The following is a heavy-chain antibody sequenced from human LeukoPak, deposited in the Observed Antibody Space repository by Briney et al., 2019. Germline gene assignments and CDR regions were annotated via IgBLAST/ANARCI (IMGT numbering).Heavy chain of an antibody. CDR1: GGSISSGGYS. D-gene: IGHD2-15*01. J-gene: IGHJ4*02. Sequence: SQTLSLTCAVSGGSISSGGYSWYWIRQPPGKGLEWIGYIYYSGSTSYIPSLKSRLSIPKDTSKNQFSLRLSSVTAADTAVYYCARSPRRLPPFFDYWGQGTLVTVSS. CDR3: ARSPRRLPPFFDY. CDR2: IYYSGST. V-gene: IGHV4-30-4*07.